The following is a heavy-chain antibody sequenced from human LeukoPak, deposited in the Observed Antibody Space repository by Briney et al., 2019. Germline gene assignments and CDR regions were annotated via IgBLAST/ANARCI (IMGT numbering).Heavy chain of an antibody. CDR1: GGTFSSYA. CDR3: ARYRSGGSCYSCLDY. V-gene: IGHV1-69*13. CDR2: IIPIFGTA. D-gene: IGHD2-15*01. Sequence: ASVKVSCKASGGTFSSYAISWVRQAPGQGLEWMGGIIPIFGTANYAQKLQGRVTITADESTSTAYMELSSLRSEDTAVYYCARYRSGGSCYSCLDYWGQGTLVTVSS. J-gene: IGHJ4*02.